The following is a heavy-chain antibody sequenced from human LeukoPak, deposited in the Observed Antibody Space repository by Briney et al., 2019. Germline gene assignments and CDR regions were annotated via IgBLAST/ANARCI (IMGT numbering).Heavy chain of an antibody. D-gene: IGHD3-10*01. Sequence: SETLSLTCTVSGGSISSNSYYWGWIRQPPGKGLEWIGSTYHSGSTYYNPSLKSRVTISVDTSKNQFSLKLSSVTAADTAVYYCARVWWANEGLWFGEIGAFDIWGQGTMVTVSS. CDR3: ARVWWANEGLWFGEIGAFDI. J-gene: IGHJ3*02. CDR2: TYHSGST. CDR1: GGSISSNSYY. V-gene: IGHV4-39*07.